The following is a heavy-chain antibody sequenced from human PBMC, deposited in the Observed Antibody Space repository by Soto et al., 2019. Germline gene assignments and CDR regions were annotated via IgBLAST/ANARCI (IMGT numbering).Heavy chain of an antibody. CDR1: GFTFSNYW. J-gene: IGHJ4*02. V-gene: IGHV3-7*01. CDR2: IKQDGSEK. D-gene: IGHD5-12*01. CDR3: ASVAI. Sequence: EVQLVESGGGLVQPGGSLRLSCAASGFTFSNYWMSWVRQAPGKGLEWVANIKQDGSEKNYVDSVKGRFTISRDDAKNSLDLQMNSLRAEDTAVYYCASVAIWGQGTPVTVSS.